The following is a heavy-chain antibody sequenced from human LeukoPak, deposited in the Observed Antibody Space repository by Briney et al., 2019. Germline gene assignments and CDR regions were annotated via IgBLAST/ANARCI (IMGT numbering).Heavy chain of an antibody. J-gene: IGHJ5*02. CDR3: AKGGPIAAAGTWNWFDP. CDR2: ISGSGGST. V-gene: IGHV3-23*01. CDR1: GFTFSSYA. D-gene: IGHD6-13*01. Sequence: PGGSLRLSCAASGFTFSSYAMSWVRQAPGKGLEWVSAISGSGGSTYYADSVKGRFTISRDNSKNTLYLQMNSLRAEDTAVYYCAKGGPIAAAGTWNWFDPWGQGTLVTVSS.